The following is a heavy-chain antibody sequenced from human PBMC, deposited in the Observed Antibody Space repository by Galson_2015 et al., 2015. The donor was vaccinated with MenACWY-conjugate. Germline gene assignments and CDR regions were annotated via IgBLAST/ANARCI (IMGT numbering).Heavy chain of an antibody. D-gene: IGHD1-26*01. J-gene: IGHJ4*02. Sequence: SLRLSCAASGFIFNTYWMHWVRHAPGKGLVWVSRINPGGSSTTYADSVKDRFTISRDNAKNTLYLQMNSPRPEDTAVFYCAKTRGASLYFDSWGQGTLVTVSS. CDR3: AKTRGASLYFDS. CDR1: GFIFNTYW. V-gene: IGHV3-74*01. CDR2: INPGGSST.